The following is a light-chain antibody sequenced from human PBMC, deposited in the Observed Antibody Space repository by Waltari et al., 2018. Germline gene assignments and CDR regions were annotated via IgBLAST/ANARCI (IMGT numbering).Light chain of an antibody. CDR2: GAS. V-gene: IGKV3-20*01. J-gene: IGKJ1*01. Sequence: IVLTQSPGTLPLSPGGRATLSCRASQNIGNYLAWYQQKPGQAPRLLIYGASSRVAGIPDRFSGSGSGADFSLTISRLEPEDFAVYYCQHHVRLPATFGQGTKV. CDR1: QNIGNY. CDR3: QHHVRLPAT.